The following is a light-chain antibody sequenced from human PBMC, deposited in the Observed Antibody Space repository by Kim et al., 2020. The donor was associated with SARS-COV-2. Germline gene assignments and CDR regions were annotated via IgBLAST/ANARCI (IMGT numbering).Light chain of an antibody. CDR1: QSVSSSS. V-gene: IGKV3-20*01. CDR2: GAS. CDR3: QQYGTSLQT. J-gene: IGKJ1*01. Sequence: EIVLTQSPGTLPLSPGERATLSCRASQSVSSSSLAWYQQKPGQAPRLLIYGASSRATGIPDRFSGSGSGTDFTLTISRLEPEDFAVYYCQQYGTSLQTFGQGTKVEIK.